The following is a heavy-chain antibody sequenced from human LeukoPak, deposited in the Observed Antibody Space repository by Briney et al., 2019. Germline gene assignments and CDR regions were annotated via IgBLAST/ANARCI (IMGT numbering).Heavy chain of an antibody. D-gene: IGHD6-19*01. J-gene: IGHJ4*02. Sequence: ETLSLTCTVSGGSISSYYWSWVRQAPGKGLEWVSAISGSGGSTYYADSVKGRFTISRDNSKNTLYLQMNSLRAEDTAVYYCAKDQGIAVALLFDYWGQGTLVTVSS. CDR1: GGSISSYY. CDR2: ISGSGGST. CDR3: AKDQGIAVALLFDY. V-gene: IGHV3-23*01.